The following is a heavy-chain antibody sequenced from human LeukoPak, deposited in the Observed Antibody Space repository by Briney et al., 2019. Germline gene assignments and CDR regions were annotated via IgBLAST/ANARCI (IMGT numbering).Heavy chain of an antibody. Sequence: GGSLRLSCAASGFTFSSYEMNWVRQAPGKGLEWVSSISSSTNYIYYADSMKGRFTISRDNAKNSLYLQMNSLRAEDTAVYYCARLITAPFYFDSWGQGTLVTVSS. D-gene: IGHD6-13*01. V-gene: IGHV3-21*01. CDR3: ARLITAPFYFDS. CDR1: GFTFSSYE. J-gene: IGHJ4*02. CDR2: ISSSTNYI.